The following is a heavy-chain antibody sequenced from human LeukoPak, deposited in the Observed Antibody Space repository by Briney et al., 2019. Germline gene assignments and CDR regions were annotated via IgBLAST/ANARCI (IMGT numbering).Heavy chain of an antibody. V-gene: IGHV4-34*01. CDR2: INHSGST. J-gene: IGHJ3*02. Sequence: SETLPLTCAVYGGSFSGYYWSWIRQPPGKRLEWIGEINHSGSTNYNPSLKSRVTISVDTSKNQFSLKLSSVTAADTAVYYCARGGGFGELLYDAFDIWGQGTMVTVSS. D-gene: IGHD3-10*01. CDR1: GGSFSGYY. CDR3: ARGGGFGELLYDAFDI.